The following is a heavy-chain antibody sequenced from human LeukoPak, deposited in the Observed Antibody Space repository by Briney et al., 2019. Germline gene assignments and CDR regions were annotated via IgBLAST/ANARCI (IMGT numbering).Heavy chain of an antibody. V-gene: IGHV4-39*01. CDR2: FYYSGST. J-gene: IGHJ4*02. CDR1: GGSISSYY. Sequence: KPSETLSLTCTVSGGSISSYYWGWIRQPPGKGLEWIGSFYYSGSTYYNPSLKSRVTISADTSKNQFSLKLSSVTAADTAVYYCARLWRAAIDYGGQGILVTVSS. D-gene: IGHD1-1*01. CDR3: ARLWRAAIDY.